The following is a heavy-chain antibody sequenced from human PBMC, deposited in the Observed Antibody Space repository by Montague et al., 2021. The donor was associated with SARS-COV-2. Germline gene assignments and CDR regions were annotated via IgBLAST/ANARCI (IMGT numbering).Heavy chain of an antibody. CDR2: IWHSGKEK. J-gene: IGHJ5*02. CDR1: GFTFKNYG. CDR3: ARDPGRDRGIDL. Sequence: SLRLSCAASGFTFKNYGMHWVRQAPGKGLELVSVIWHSGKEKYYAVSVEGRFSVSRDNSKKTLYLQMNSLRADDTAFYYCARDPGRDRGIDLWGQGTLVRVSS. V-gene: IGHV3-33*08. D-gene: IGHD1-26*01.